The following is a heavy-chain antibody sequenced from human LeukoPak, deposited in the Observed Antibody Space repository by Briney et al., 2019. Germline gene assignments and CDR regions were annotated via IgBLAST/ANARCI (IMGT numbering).Heavy chain of an antibody. V-gene: IGHV3-21*01. CDR1: GFTFSSYS. J-gene: IGHJ4*02. Sequence: PGGSLRFPCAASGFTFSSYSMNWVRQAPGKGLEWVSSISLSSSYIYYADSVKGRFTISRDNAKNSLYLQMNSLRAEDTAVYYCARDGFFEGVVTYFDYWGQGTLVTVSS. CDR3: ARDGFFEGVVTYFDY. D-gene: IGHD3-3*01. CDR2: ISLSSSYI.